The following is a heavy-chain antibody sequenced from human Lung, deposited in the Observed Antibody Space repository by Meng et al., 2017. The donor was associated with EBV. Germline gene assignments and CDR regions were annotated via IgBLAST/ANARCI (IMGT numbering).Heavy chain of an antibody. CDR3: AKGKPVDY. V-gene: IGHV3-30*18. D-gene: IGHD4-23*01. J-gene: IGHJ4*02. CDR1: GFAFSDSG. CDR2: IFYDGSMK. Sequence: QVQLVESGGGVVQPGRSLRTSCVASGFAFSDSGMHWVRQGPGKGLECVAVIFYDGSMKYYGDSVRGRFTISSDNPKNTVYLQRNGLITEDTALYYCAKGKPVDYWGRGTLVTVAS.